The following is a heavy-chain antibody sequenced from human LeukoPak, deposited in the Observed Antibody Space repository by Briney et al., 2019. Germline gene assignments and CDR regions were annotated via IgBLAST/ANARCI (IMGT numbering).Heavy chain of an antibody. Sequence: GGSLRLSCTAAGFTFGDYYMTWIRQAPGKGLEGISYISNRGSHVFYVDSVKGRFTISRDNNNNALYRQMSGLRAEDTAVYSCARPSGGGGQKDFSYYMDVWGKGTTVIVS. J-gene: IGHJ6*03. V-gene: IGHV3-11*01. CDR3: ARPSGGGGQKDFSYYMDV. CDR1: GFTFGDYY. CDR2: ISNRGSHV. D-gene: IGHD3-16*01.